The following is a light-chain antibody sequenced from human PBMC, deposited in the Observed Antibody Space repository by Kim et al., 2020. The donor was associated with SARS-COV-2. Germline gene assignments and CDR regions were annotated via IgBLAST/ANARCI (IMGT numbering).Light chain of an antibody. Sequence: PGQSVTISCTGTSSDVGGYKYVSWYKQHPGKAPKLMIYEVSKRPSGVPDRFSGSKSGNTASLTVSGLQADDVADYYCSSYAGSNNVFGTGTKVTVL. CDR1: SSDVGGYKY. CDR2: EVS. CDR3: SSYAGSNNV. V-gene: IGLV2-8*01. J-gene: IGLJ1*01.